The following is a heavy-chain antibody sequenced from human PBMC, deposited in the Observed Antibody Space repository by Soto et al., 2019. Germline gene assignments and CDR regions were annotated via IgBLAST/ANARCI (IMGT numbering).Heavy chain of an antibody. CDR1: GFDFSSYG. D-gene: IGHD2-21*02. CDR3: AKGQNIVVVAALNWFDP. Sequence: VQLVESGGGEVQPGTSLRLSCAASGFDFSSYGMHWVRQAPGKGLEWVAVISYDGNEKSYVDSVKGRFTISRDNSKNTLYLQMNSLKREDTAMYYCAKGQNIVVVAALNWFDPWGQGTLVRVS. J-gene: IGHJ5*02. CDR2: ISYDGNEK. V-gene: IGHV3-30*18.